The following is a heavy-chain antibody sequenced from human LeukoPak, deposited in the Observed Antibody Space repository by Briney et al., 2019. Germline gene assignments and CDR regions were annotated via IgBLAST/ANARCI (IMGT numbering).Heavy chain of an antibody. Sequence: SETLSLTCTVSGGSISSYYWSWIRQPAGKGLEWIGRIYTSGSTNYNPSLKSRVTMSVDTPKNQFSLKLSSVTAADTAVYYCARVNIAAAGTRFDYWGQGTLVTVSS. CDR1: GGSISSYY. CDR2: IYTSGST. CDR3: ARVNIAAAGTRFDY. J-gene: IGHJ4*02. V-gene: IGHV4-4*07. D-gene: IGHD6-13*01.